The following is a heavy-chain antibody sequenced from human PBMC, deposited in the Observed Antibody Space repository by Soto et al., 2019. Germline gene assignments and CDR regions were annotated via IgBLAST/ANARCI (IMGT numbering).Heavy chain of an antibody. D-gene: IGHD5-12*01. CDR3: AKHQRRKWLLTKYFDS. CDR2: ITGTGTST. CDR1: GSTFRGYA. J-gene: IGHJ4*02. Sequence: GGSLRLSCTASGSTFRGYAMSWVRQAPGKGLEWVGTITGTGTSTYFADSVKGRFTISRDNSRNTLYLQLDSLRAEDTAVYYSAKHQRRKWLLTKYFDSWGQGDLVTVSS. V-gene: IGHV3-23*01.